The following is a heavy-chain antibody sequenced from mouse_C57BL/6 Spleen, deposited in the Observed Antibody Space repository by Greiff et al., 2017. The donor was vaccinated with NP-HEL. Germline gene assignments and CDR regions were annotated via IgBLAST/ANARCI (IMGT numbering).Heavy chain of an antibody. CDR2: INPNNGGT. J-gene: IGHJ3*01. Sequence: EVQLQQSGPELVKPGASVKMSCKASGYTFTDYNMHWVKQSHGKSLEWIGYINPNNGGTSYNQKFKGKATLTVNKSSSTAYMELRSLTSEDSAVYYCARYGTTVVAPFADWGQGTLVTVSA. D-gene: IGHD1-1*01. CDR1: GYTFTDYN. CDR3: ARYGTTVVAPFAD. V-gene: IGHV1-22*01.